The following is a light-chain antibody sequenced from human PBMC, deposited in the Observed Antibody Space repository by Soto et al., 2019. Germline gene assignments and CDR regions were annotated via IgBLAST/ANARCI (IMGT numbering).Light chain of an antibody. CDR2: GAS. CDR3: QQYGSSPPYT. CDR1: HSVSSSY. J-gene: IGKJ2*01. Sequence: EIVLTQSPGTLSLSPGERATLSCRASHSVSSSYLAWNQQKPGPAPRLLIYGASSRATGIPDRFSSSGSGTDFTLTISRLEPEDFAVYYCQQYGSSPPYTFGQGTKLEIK. V-gene: IGKV3-20*01.